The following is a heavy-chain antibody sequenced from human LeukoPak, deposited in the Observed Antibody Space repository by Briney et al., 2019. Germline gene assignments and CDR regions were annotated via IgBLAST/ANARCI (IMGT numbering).Heavy chain of an antibody. CDR3: ARFLWFGGPFDP. J-gene: IGHJ5*02. CDR1: GGSISSYY. V-gene: IGHV4-59*12. D-gene: IGHD3-10*01. CDR2: ISYSGST. Sequence: PSETLSLTCTVSGGSISSYYWSWIRQPPGKGLEWIGCISYSGSTTYKSSLKGRVTISMDTSKNQFSLKVGSVTAADTAVYYCARFLWFGGPFDPWGQGTLVTVSS.